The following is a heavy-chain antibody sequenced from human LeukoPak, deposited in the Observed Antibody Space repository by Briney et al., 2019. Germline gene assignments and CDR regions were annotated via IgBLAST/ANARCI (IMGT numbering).Heavy chain of an antibody. V-gene: IGHV1-18*01. Sequence: ASVKVSCKASGYTFTSYGINWVRQAPGQGLEWMGWISAYNGNTNYVQKLQGRVTMTTDTSTSTAYMELRSLRSDDTAVYYCARDIRVGATFVAFDIWGQGTMVTVSS. CDR1: GYTFTSYG. CDR2: ISAYNGNT. D-gene: IGHD1-26*01. CDR3: ARDIRVGATFVAFDI. J-gene: IGHJ3*02.